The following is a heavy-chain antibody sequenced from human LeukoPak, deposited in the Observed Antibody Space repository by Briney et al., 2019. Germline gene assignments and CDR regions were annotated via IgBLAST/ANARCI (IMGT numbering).Heavy chain of an antibody. CDR2: ISAYNGNT. J-gene: IGHJ5*02. CDR1: GYTFTSYG. CDR3: ARVFVGGYNQNWFDP. Sequence: ASVKVSCKASGYTFTSYGISWVRQAPGQGLEWMGWISAYNGNTNYAQKLQGRVPMTTHTSTSTAYRELKSLRSDDTAVYYCARVFVGGYNQNWFDPWGQGTLVTVSS. D-gene: IGHD5-24*01. V-gene: IGHV1-18*01.